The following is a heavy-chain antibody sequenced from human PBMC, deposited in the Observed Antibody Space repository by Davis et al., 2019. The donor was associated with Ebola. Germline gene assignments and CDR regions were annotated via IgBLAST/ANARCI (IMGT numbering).Heavy chain of an antibody. J-gene: IGHJ6*03. CDR1: GDSVNSHY. V-gene: IGHV4-4*07. Sequence: PAGSLRLSCTVAGDSVNSHYWTWIRQPAGKAVEWIGRVYASGSTNYNPSLKSRVTMSVDTSKNQFSLKLSSVTAADAAVYYCARDVADTSMDPRYYYYYMDVWGIGTTVTVSS. D-gene: IGHD5-18*01. CDR3: ARDVADTSMDPRYYYYYMDV. CDR2: VYASGST.